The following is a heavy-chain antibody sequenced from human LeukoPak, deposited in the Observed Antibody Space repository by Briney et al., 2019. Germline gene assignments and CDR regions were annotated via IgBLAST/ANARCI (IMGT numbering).Heavy chain of an antibody. V-gene: IGHV1-24*01. J-gene: IGHJ6*03. D-gene: IGHD2-15*01. CDR2: FHPEEDRT. CDR3: ATTISAGSKWSYYYYYMDV. Sequence: RASVKVSCKLSGYSVTRLSMHWVRQVGGRGVEWVGGFHPEEDRTVYAQKFQGRVTMTEDTSTNTAYMELSSLTSEDTAIYFCATTISAGSKWSYYYYYMDVWGKGTAVTVSS. CDR1: GYSVTRLS.